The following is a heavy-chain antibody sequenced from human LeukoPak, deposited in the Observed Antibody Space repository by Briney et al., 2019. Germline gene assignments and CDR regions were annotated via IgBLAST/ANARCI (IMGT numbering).Heavy chain of an antibody. J-gene: IGHJ6*02. CDR3: AREYSSSWYEAAPYYYYGMDV. V-gene: IGHV3-11*01. CDR1: GFTFSDYY. D-gene: IGHD6-13*01. Sequence: GGSLRLSCAASGFTFSDYYMSWIRQAPGKGLEWVSYISSSGSTIYYADSVKGRFTISRDNAKNSLYLQMNSLRAEDTAVYYCAREYSSSWYEAAPYYYYGMDVWGQGTTVTVSS. CDR2: ISSSGSTI.